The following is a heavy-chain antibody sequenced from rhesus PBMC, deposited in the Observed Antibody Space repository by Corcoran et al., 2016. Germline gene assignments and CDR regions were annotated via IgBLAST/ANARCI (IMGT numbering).Heavy chain of an antibody. CDR3: ARNIVVVITSFDY. D-gene: IGHD3-16*01. Sequence: QVQLQESGPGLVKPSETLSLTCAVSGGSISDYYYWNWIRQPPGKGLEWIGNIYGNSARPYSNPSLKSRVTLSKDPSKNQFFLQLSSVTAADTAVYYCARNIVVVITSFDYWGQGVLVTVSS. CDR2: IYGNSARP. J-gene: IGHJ4*01. V-gene: IGHV4S9*01. CDR1: GGSISDYYY.